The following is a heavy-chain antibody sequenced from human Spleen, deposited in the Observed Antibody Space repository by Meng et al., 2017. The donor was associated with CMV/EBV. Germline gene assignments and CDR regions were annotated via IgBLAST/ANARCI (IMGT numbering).Heavy chain of an antibody. CDR3: ARQTSDNWFDP. CDR2: SYSDGTT. V-gene: IGHV4-31*01. CDR1: SAPMSSAYYY. Sequence: CTASSAPMSSAYYYCTWIRQYPEKGLEWIGYSYSDGTTHYAPSLRSLVSISVDTSKTQFSLKLNSVTAADTAVYYCARQTSDNWFDPWGQGALVTVSS. J-gene: IGHJ5*02.